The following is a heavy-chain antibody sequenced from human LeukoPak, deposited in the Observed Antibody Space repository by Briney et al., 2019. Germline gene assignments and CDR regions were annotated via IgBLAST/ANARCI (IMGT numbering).Heavy chain of an antibody. CDR3: AREKPELDY. J-gene: IGHJ4*02. Sequence: GGSLRLSCAASGFTFSSYEMNWVRQAPGKGLEWVSYISSSGSTIYYADSVKGRFTISRDNAKNSLYLQMKSLRVEDTAVYYCAREKPELDYWGQGTLVTVSS. V-gene: IGHV3-48*03. CDR1: GFTFSSYE. CDR2: ISSSGSTI.